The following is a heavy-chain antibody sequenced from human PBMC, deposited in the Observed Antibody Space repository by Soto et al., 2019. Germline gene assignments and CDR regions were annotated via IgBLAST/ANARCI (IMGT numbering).Heavy chain of an antibody. CDR2: INHSGST. V-gene: IGHV4-34*01. CDR1: GGSFSGYY. D-gene: IGHD2-2*01. J-gene: IGHJ4*02. Sequence: QVQLQQWGAGLLKPSETLSLTCAVYGGSFSGYYWSWIRQPPRKGLEWLGEINHSGSTNYNPSLKSRVTISVATSKNQFPLNLSSVTAADTAVYYCAREGWRYCSSANCPSMDYWGQGTLVTVSS. CDR3: AREGWRYCSSANCPSMDY.